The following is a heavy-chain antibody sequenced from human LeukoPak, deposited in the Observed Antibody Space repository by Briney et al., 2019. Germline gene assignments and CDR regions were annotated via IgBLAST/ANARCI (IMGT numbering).Heavy chain of an antibody. CDR1: GFRFSDDA. CDR3: ANINYELLSSFDY. D-gene: IGHD2/OR15-2a*01. CDR2: IGDSTGSA. V-gene: IGHV3-23*01. Sequence: PGGSLRLSCAASGFRFSDDAMGWFRQAPGKGLEWVSSIGDSTGSAYYADSVKGRFTISRDNSKNTLYLQMNSLRAEDTAVYYCANINYELLSSFDYWGQGTLVTVSS. J-gene: IGHJ4*02.